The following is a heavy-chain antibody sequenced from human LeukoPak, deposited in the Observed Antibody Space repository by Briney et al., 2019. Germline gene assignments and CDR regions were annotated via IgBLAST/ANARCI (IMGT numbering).Heavy chain of an antibody. V-gene: IGHV3-48*04. CDR3: AREMATTNAFDI. CDR1: GFTFSSYS. CDR2: ISSSGSTI. J-gene: IGHJ3*02. Sequence: GGSLRLSCAASGFTFSSYSMNWVRQAPGKGLEWVSYISSSGSTIYYADSVKGRFTISRDNAKNSLYLQMNSLRAEDTAVYYCAREMATTNAFDIWGQGTMVTVSS. D-gene: IGHD5-24*01.